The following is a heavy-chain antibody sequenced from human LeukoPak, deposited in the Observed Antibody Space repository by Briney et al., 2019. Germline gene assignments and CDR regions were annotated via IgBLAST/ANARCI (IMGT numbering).Heavy chain of an antibody. Sequence: GASVKVSCKASGYTFTSYYMHWVRQAPGQGLEWMGIINPSGGSTSYAQKFQGRVTMIRDTSTSTVYMELSSLRSEDTAVYYCARDSRLNYYDSSGYYSPFDYWGQGTLVTVSS. CDR1: GYTFTSYY. CDR3: ARDSRLNYYDSSGYYSPFDY. J-gene: IGHJ4*02. CDR2: INPSGGST. V-gene: IGHV1-46*01. D-gene: IGHD3-22*01.